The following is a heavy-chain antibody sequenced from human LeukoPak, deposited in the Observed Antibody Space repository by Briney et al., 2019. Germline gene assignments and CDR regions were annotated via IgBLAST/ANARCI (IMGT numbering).Heavy chain of an antibody. D-gene: IGHD5-12*01. CDR3: ARPGIPSGFFDY. CDR2: IYTSGST. Sequence: SETLSLTCTVSGGSISSGSYYWSWIRQPAGKGLEWIGRIYTSGSTNYNPSLKSRVTISVDTSKKQFSLKLSSVTAADTAVYYCARPGIPSGFFDYWGRGTLVTVSS. CDR1: GGSISSGSYY. V-gene: IGHV4-61*02. J-gene: IGHJ4*02.